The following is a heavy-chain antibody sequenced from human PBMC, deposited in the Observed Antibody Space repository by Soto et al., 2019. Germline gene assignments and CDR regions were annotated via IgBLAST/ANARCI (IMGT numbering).Heavy chain of an antibody. CDR3: ARGQRFSDWFDP. J-gene: IGHJ5*02. CDR2: IYSSGST. D-gene: IGHD3-3*01. Sequence: PSETLSLTCTFTCGAIIGYYWTWMRQSAGGGLEWIGRIYSSGSTNYNPSLKSRVTISLDTSMNHFSLRLSSVTAADTAVYYCARGQRFSDWFDPWGQGTLVTVSS. V-gene: IGHV4-4*07. CDR1: CGAIIGYY.